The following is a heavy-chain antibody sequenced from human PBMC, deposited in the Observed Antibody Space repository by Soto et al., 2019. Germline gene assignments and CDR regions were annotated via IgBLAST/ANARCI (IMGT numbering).Heavy chain of an antibody. D-gene: IGHD5-12*01. Sequence: EVQLLESGGGLVQPGGSLRLSCAASGFTFSSYAMSWVRQAPGKGLEWVSGISGSGGSTYYADSVKGRFTISRDNSKITLYLQMNSLRAEDTAVYYCAKAHSGYVWGRYYFDYWGQGTLVTVSS. CDR1: GFTFSSYA. J-gene: IGHJ4*02. CDR3: AKAHSGYVWGRYYFDY. V-gene: IGHV3-23*01. CDR2: ISGSGGST.